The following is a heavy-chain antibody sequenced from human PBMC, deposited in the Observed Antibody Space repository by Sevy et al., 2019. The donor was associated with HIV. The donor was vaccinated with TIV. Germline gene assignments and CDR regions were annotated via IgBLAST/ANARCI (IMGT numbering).Heavy chain of an antibody. CDR2: NSAYNGNT. Sequence: ASVKVSCKASGYTITSYGISWVRQAPGQGLEWMGWNSAYNGNTNYAQKLQGRVTMTTDTSTSTAYMELRSLRSDDTAVYYCARVVKSAAGTYYYDSSGGTWGQGTLVTVSS. CDR1: GYTITSYG. CDR3: ARVVKSAAGTYYYDSSGGT. J-gene: IGHJ5*02. D-gene: IGHD3-22*01. V-gene: IGHV1-18*01.